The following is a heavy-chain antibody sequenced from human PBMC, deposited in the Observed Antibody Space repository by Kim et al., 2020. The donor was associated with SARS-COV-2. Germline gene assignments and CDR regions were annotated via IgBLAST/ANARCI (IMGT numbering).Heavy chain of an antibody. CDR1: GFTFSDYA. Sequence: GGSLRLSCAASGFTFSDYAMTWVRQAPGKGLEWVSAISGSGDSTFYADSVTGRFTISRDNSKNTLYLQMDSLTTEDTAIYYCAKDGYSYYVGVYFDYWGQGTLVTVSS. J-gene: IGHJ4*02. V-gene: IGHV3-23*01. D-gene: IGHD4-4*01. CDR2: ISGSGDST. CDR3: AKDGYSYYVGVYFDY.